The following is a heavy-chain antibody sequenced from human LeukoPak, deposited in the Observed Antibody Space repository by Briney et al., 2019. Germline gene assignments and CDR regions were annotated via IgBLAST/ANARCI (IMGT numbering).Heavy chain of an antibody. Sequence: GGSLRLSRAASGFTFSSYGMSWVRQAPGKGLEWVSAISGSGASAYYADSVKGRFTISRDNSKNTLYLQMNSLRAEDTAVYYCAKRCSTSCYPVEDYWGQGTLVTVSS. V-gene: IGHV3-23*01. J-gene: IGHJ4*02. CDR3: AKRCSTSCYPVEDY. CDR2: ISGSGASA. D-gene: IGHD2-2*01. CDR1: GFTFSSYG.